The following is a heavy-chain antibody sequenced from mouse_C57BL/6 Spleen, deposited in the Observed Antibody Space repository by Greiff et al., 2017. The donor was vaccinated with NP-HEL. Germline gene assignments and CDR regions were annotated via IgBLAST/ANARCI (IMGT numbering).Heavy chain of an antibody. CDR2: ISSGSSTI. V-gene: IGHV5-17*01. CDR3: ARKVTTGDWYFDV. CDR1: GFTFSDYG. D-gene: IGHD1-1*01. J-gene: IGHJ1*03. Sequence: EVQLVESGGGLVKPGGSLKLSCAASGFTFSDYGMHWVRQAPEKGLEWVAYISSGSSTIYYADTVKGRFTISRDNAKNTLFLQMTSLRSEDTAMYYCARKVTTGDWYFDVWGTGTTVTVSS.